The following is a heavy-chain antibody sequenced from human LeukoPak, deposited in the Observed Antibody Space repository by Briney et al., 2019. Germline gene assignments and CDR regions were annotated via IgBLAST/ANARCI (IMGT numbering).Heavy chain of an antibody. Sequence: SETLSLTCTVSGGSISSYYWIWIRQPPGKGLEWIGYIYYSGSTNYNPSLKSRVTISVDTSKNQFSLKLSSVTAADTAVYYCARCHYYYYYTDVWGKGTTVTVPS. CDR3: ARCHYYYYYTDV. V-gene: IGHV4-59*01. J-gene: IGHJ6*03. CDR1: GGSISSYY. CDR2: IYYSGST.